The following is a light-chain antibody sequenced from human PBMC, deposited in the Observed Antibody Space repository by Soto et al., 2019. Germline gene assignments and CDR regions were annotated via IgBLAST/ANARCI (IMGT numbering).Light chain of an antibody. Sequence: EIVLTQSTGTLSLSPGERATLSCRASQSVNNNYLAWYQKKPGQAPRLLIYGASRRATDIPDRFSGSGSGTDFTLTISRLEPEDLAVYSCQQYGSAPLTFGGGTKVEIK. V-gene: IGKV3-20*01. J-gene: IGKJ4*01. CDR2: GAS. CDR1: QSVNNNY. CDR3: QQYGSAPLT.